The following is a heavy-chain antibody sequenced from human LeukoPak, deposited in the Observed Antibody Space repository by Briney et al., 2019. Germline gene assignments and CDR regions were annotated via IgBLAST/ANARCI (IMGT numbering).Heavy chain of an antibody. J-gene: IGHJ4*02. Sequence: ASVKVSCKAFGYTFTNYNMHWVRQAPGQGLEWMGIIDRSGDSTTYAQKFQGRVAMSRDTSTSTVYLELSSLRSEDTAVYYCARVSGGWSFDYCGQGTLVTVSS. V-gene: IGHV1-46*01. D-gene: IGHD6-19*01. CDR1: GYTFTNYN. CDR3: ARVSGGWSFDY. CDR2: IDRSGDST.